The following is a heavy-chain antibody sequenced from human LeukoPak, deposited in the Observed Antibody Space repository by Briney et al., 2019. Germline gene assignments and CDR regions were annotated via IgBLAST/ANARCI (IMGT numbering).Heavy chain of an antibody. CDR2: IYYSGST. Sequence: SETLSLTCTVSGGSISSYYWSWIRQPPGKGLEWIGSIYYSGSTYYNPSLKSRVTISVDTSKNQFSLKLSSVTAADTAVYYCARGKKSSPGDAFDIWGQGTMVTVSS. CDR1: GGSISSYY. J-gene: IGHJ3*02. V-gene: IGHV4-39*07. CDR3: ARGKKSSPGDAFDI.